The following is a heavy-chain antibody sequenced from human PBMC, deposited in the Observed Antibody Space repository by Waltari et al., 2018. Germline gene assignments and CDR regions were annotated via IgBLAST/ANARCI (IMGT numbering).Heavy chain of an antibody. CDR1: GYTFTGYY. J-gene: IGHJ4*02. D-gene: IGHD6-19*01. Sequence: QVQLVQSGAEVKKPGASVKVSCKASGYTFTGYYMHWVRQAPGQGLEWMGWINPNRGGTNYAQKFQGRVNMTRDTSISTAYMELSRLRSDDTAVYYCASRKAVAGTGGFDYWGQGTLVTVSS. CDR2: INPNRGGT. V-gene: IGHV1-2*02. CDR3: ASRKAVAGTGGFDY.